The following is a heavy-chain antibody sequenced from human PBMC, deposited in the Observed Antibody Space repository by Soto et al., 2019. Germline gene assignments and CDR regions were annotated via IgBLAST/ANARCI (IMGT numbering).Heavy chain of an antibody. Sequence: LSLTCAVYGGSSSGYYWNWIRQPPGKGLEWIGEINHSGITNYNPSLKSRVTISVDTSKNQLSLKLSSLTAADTAVYYCARGKAAGTRKNNWFDPWGQGTLVTVSS. CDR1: GGSSSGYY. CDR3: ARGKAAGTRKNNWFDP. J-gene: IGHJ5*02. CDR2: INHSGIT. D-gene: IGHD6-13*01. V-gene: IGHV4-34*01.